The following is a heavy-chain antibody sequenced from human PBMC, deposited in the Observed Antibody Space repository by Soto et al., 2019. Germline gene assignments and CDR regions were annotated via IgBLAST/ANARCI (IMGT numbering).Heavy chain of an antibody. J-gene: IGHJ4*02. Sequence: GGSRDFSCAASGFTFSDYYIHWIRRAPGKGLEWISYISGNGEIIQYAASARGRFTISRDNAENSVYLEMDSLRAEDTALYYCARDVDADFRTDFDYWGRGTLVTVSS. D-gene: IGHD4-17*01. V-gene: IGHV3-11*01. CDR3: ARDVDADFRTDFDY. CDR1: GFTFSDYY. CDR2: ISGNGEII.